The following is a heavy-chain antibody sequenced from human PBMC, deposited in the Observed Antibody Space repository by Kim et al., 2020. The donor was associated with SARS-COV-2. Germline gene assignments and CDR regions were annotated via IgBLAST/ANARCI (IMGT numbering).Heavy chain of an antibody. CDR3: ARGGWRFDP. V-gene: IGHV3-7*03. J-gene: IGHJ5*02. Sequence: GSEKYSVDSVKGRFTISRDNAKNSLYLEMNSLKAEDPAVYHCARGGWRFDPWGQGTLVTVSS. CDR2: GSEK. D-gene: IGHD2-15*01.